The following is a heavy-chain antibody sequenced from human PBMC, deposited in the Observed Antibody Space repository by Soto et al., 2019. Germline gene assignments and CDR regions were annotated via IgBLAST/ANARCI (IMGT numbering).Heavy chain of an antibody. CDR1: GFTFSSYA. CDR3: AKDKGSGYSSSGSIDETSHYYYYGMDV. V-gene: IGHV3-23*01. CDR2: ISSSSSTI. J-gene: IGHJ6*02. D-gene: IGHD6-13*01. Sequence: TGGSLRLSCAASGFTFSSYAMSWVRQAPGKGLEWVSAISSSSSTIYYADSVKGRFTISRDNSKNTLYLQMNSLRAEDTAVYYCAKDKGSGYSSSGSIDETSHYYYYGMDVWGQGTTVTVSS.